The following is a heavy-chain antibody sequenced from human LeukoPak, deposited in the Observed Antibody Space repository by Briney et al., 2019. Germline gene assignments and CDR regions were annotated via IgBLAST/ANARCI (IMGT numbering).Heavy chain of an antibody. D-gene: IGHD2-2*02. V-gene: IGHV3-11*04. Sequence: PGGSLRLSCAASGFTFSDYYMSWIRQAPGKGLEWVSYISSSGSTIYYADSVKGRFTISRDNAKNSLYLQTNSLRAEDTAVYYFARAMGYCSSTSCYTIYYYYYYMDVWGKGTTVTVSS. CDR2: ISSSGSTI. CDR3: ARAMGYCSSTSCYTIYYYYYYMDV. CDR1: GFTFSDYY. J-gene: IGHJ6*03.